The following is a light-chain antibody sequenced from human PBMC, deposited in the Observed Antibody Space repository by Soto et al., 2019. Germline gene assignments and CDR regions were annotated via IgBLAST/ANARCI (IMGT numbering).Light chain of an antibody. CDR3: HQYYSYPLT. CDR1: QGISNS. J-gene: IGKJ5*01. Sequence: AIRMTQSPSSFSASTGDRVTITCRASQGISNSLAWYQQKPGEPPKLLMHTASTLQSGVPSRFSGSGSGTDFTLTISSLQSEDFATYYCHQYYSYPLTFGQGTRLEI. V-gene: IGKV1-8*01. CDR2: TAS.